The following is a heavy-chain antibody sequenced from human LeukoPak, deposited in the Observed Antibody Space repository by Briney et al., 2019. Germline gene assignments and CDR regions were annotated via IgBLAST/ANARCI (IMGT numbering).Heavy chain of an antibody. D-gene: IGHD3-22*01. V-gene: IGHV3-69-1*02. Sequence: FSSHGAKYYAGSVKGRFTISRDNAKNSLDLQMNSLRAEDTAVYYCARAAHYDSSGYYRPDYWGQGTLVTVSS. CDR2: FSSHGAK. CDR3: ARAAHYDSSGYYRPDY. J-gene: IGHJ4*02.